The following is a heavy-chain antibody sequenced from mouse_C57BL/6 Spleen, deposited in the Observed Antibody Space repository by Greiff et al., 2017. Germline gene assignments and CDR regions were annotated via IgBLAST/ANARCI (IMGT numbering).Heavy chain of an antibody. Sequence: QVQLQQPGAELVRPGSSVKLSCKASGYTFTSYWMHWVKQRPIQGLEWIGNIDPSDSDTHYNQKFKDKATLTVDKSSSTAYMQLSSLTSEDSAVYYCARRDYDGYFDYWGQGTTLTVSS. CDR2: IDPSDSDT. D-gene: IGHD2-4*01. CDR3: ARRDYDGYFDY. V-gene: IGHV1-52*01. CDR1: GYTFTSYW. J-gene: IGHJ2*01.